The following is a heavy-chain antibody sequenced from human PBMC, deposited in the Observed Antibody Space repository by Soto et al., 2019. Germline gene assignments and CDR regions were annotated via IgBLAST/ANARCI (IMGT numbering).Heavy chain of an antibody. CDR1: GFTFSSSA. CDR2: ISNSGGST. Sequence: EVQLLESGRGLVQPGGSLRLSCAASGFTFSSSAMSWVRQAPGKGLEWVSSISNSGGSTYYADSVKGRFTISRDNSKNTLYLQMNSLQAEVTAVYYCAKGCGGDCYSGVQYWGQGTLVTVSS. CDR3: AKGCGGDCYSGVQY. V-gene: IGHV3-23*01. D-gene: IGHD2-21*02. J-gene: IGHJ4*02.